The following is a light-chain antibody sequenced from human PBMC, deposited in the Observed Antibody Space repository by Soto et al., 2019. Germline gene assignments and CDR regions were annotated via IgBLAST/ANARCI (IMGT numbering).Light chain of an antibody. V-gene: IGKV3-20*01. CDR2: GAS. CDR1: QSVSSSC. J-gene: IGKJ1*01. Sequence: EIVLTQSPGTLSLSPGERATLSCRASQSVSSSCLAWYQQKPGQAPRLLIYGASSRATGIPDRFSGSGSGTDFTLTISRLEPEDFAVYYCQQYGTSPRTCGQGTKVEIK. CDR3: QQYGTSPRT.